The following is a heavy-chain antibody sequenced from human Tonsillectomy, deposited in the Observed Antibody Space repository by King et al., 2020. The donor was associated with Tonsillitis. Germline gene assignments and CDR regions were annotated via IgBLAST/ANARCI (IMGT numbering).Heavy chain of an antibody. CDR3: ARHGRWRGSGSYYQDY. V-gene: IGHV5-51*01. CDR1: GYSFTSYW. CDR2: IYPGDSDT. D-gene: IGHD3-10*01. Sequence: VQLVQSGAEVKKPGESLKISCKGSGYSFTSYWIGWVRQMPGKGLEWMGIIYPGDSDTRYSPSFQGQVTISADKSISTAYLQGSSLKASDTAMYYCARHGRWRGSGSYYQDYWGQGTLVTVSS. J-gene: IGHJ4*02.